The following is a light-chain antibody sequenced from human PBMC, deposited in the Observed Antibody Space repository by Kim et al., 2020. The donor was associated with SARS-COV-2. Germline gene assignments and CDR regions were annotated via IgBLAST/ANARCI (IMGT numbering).Light chain of an antibody. J-gene: IGLJ7*01. Sequence: QLVLTQSPSASASLGASVKLTCTLSSGHSSYAIAWHQQQPEKGPQYLMKINTDGSHNKGDGIPDRFSGSSSGAERYLTISSLQSEDEADYYCQTWGTGIQVFGGGTQLTDL. V-gene: IGLV4-69*01. CDR1: SGHSSYA. CDR2: INTDGSH. CDR3: QTWGTGIQV.